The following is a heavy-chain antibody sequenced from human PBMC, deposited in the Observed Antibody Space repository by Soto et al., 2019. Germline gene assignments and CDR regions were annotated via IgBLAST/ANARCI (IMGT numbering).Heavy chain of an antibody. CDR1: GYTFTSYG. CDR3: ARGRYGDY. D-gene: IGHD1-1*01. J-gene: IGHJ4*02. CDR2: ISAHNGNT. V-gene: IGHV1-18*01. Sequence: QVHLVQSGAEVKKPGASVKVSCKASGYTFTSYGISWVRQAPGQGLEWLGWISAHNGNTDYAQKLQGRVIVTRNTSTSTAYMELRSLRSDDTAVYYCARGRYGDYWGQGALVTVSS.